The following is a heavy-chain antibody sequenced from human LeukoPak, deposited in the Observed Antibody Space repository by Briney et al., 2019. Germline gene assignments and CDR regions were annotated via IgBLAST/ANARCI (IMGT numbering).Heavy chain of an antibody. CDR2: INPSGGST. J-gene: IGHJ4*02. Sequence: ASVKVSCKASGYTFTSYYMHWVRQAPGQGLEWMGIINPSGGSTSYAQKFQGRVTMTRDTSTSTVYMELSSLRSEATAVDYCASFKRFKQGDYWGQGTRVTVSS. V-gene: IGHV1-46*03. D-gene: IGHD1/OR15-1a*01. CDR3: ASFKRFKQGDY. CDR1: GYTFTSYY.